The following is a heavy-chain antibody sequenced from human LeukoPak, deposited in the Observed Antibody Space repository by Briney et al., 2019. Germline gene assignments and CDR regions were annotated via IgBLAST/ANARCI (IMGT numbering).Heavy chain of an antibody. CDR2: IYYSGST. D-gene: IGHD1-26*01. V-gene: IGHV4-59*01. Sequence: SETLSLTCTVSGGSISGYYWSWIRQPPGKGLEWIGYIYYSGSTNYNPSLKSRVTLSVDTSKNQFSLKLSSVTAADTAVYYCASGELRYYFDYWGQGTLVTVSS. CDR1: GGSISGYY. CDR3: ASGELRYYFDY. J-gene: IGHJ4*02.